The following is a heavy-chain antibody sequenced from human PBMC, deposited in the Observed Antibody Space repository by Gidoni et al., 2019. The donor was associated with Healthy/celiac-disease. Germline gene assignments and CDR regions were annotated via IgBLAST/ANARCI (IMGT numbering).Heavy chain of an antibody. Sequence: EVQLVESGGGLVQPGRSLRLSCAASGFTFDDYAMHWVRQAPGKGLEWVSGISWNSGSIGYADSVKGRFTISRDNAKNSLYLQMNSLRAEDTALYYCAKDMVEAGLTGTTGGAFDYWGQGTLVTVSS. CDR1: GFTFDDYA. J-gene: IGHJ4*02. D-gene: IGHD1-7*01. V-gene: IGHV3-9*01. CDR3: AKDMVEAGLTGTTGGAFDY. CDR2: ISWNSGSI.